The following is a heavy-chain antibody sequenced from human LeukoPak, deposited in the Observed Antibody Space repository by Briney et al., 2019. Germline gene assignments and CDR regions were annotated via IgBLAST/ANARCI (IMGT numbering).Heavy chain of an antibody. Sequence: SETLSLTCTVSGGSISSSSYYWGWIRKPPGKGLEWIGSIYYSGSTYYNPSLKSRVTISVDTSKNQFSLKLSSVTAADTAVYYCARLSSSWSSVASDYWGQGTLVTVSS. CDR3: ARLSSSWSSVASDY. CDR1: GGSISSSSYY. CDR2: IYYSGST. J-gene: IGHJ4*02. D-gene: IGHD6-13*01. V-gene: IGHV4-39*01.